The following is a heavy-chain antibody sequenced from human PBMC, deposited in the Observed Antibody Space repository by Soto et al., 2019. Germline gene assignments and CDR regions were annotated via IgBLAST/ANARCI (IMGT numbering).Heavy chain of an antibody. CDR2: FSGSGGST. V-gene: IGHV3-23*01. CDR1: GFTFSSYA. J-gene: IGHJ4*02. D-gene: IGHD3-3*01. Sequence: EVQLLESGGGLVQPGGSLRLSCAASGFTFSSYAMSWVRQAPGKGLEWVSAFSGSGGSTYYTDSVKGRFTISRDNSKNTLYLQMNSLRAEDTAVYYCAKARDFWSGYYPFDYCGQGTMVTVSS. CDR3: AKARDFWSGYYPFDY.